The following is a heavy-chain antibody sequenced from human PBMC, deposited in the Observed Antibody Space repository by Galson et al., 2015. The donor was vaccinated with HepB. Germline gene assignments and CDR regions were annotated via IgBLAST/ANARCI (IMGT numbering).Heavy chain of an antibody. Sequence: SLRLSCAASGFTFSSYAMSWVRRAPGKGLEWVSGISGSGGSTYYADSVKGRFTISRDNSKNTLYLQINSLRAEDTAVYYCAKDLVYGANANYFDYWGQGTLVTVSS. J-gene: IGHJ4*02. CDR1: GFTFSSYA. CDR3: AKDLVYGANANYFDY. V-gene: IGHV3-23*01. CDR2: ISGSGGST. D-gene: IGHD4-17*01.